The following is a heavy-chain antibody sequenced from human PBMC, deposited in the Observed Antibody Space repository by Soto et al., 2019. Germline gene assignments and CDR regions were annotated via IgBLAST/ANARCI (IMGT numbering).Heavy chain of an antibody. CDR2: IDPSNSYI. CDR3: ARRLSGPKEEYNAYYFYGLDV. CDR1: GCRFTPHW. V-gene: IGHV5-10-1*01. D-gene: IGHD1-1*01. Sequence: PWESLTIPCQCSGCRFTPHWITLVRQTPGKGLEWMGRIDPSNSYINYSPSFQGHVTISVDRSISTAYLQWSRLEAPDNAINYCARRLSGPKEEYNAYYFYGLDVWGQGIKVTVSS. J-gene: IGHJ6*02.